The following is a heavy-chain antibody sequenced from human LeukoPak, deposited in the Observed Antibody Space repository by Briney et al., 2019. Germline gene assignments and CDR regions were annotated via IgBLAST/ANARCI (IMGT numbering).Heavy chain of an antibody. V-gene: IGHV3-23*01. J-gene: IGHJ6*02. Sequence: PGGSLRLSCVASGFNFGSYAMSWVRQAPGKGLEWVSAISGSGGSTYYADSVKGRFTISRDNSKNTLYLQMNSLRAEDTAVYYCANSRRERRGYYDSSGGNYYYGMDVWGQGTTVTVSS. CDR3: ANSRRERRGYYDSSGGNYYYGMDV. CDR1: GFNFGSYA. D-gene: IGHD3-22*01. CDR2: ISGSGGST.